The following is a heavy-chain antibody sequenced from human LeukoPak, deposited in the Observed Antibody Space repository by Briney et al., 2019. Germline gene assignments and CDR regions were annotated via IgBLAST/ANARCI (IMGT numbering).Heavy chain of an antibody. Sequence: TGGSLRLSCAASGFTFSSYAMHWVRQAPGKGLEYVSAISSNGGSTYYANSVKGRFTISRDNSKNTLYLQMGSLRAEDMAVYYCARDGASAGINFDYWGQGTLVTVSS. CDR2: ISSNGGST. J-gene: IGHJ4*02. CDR1: GFTFSSYA. V-gene: IGHV3-64*01. D-gene: IGHD1-14*01. CDR3: ARDGASAGINFDY.